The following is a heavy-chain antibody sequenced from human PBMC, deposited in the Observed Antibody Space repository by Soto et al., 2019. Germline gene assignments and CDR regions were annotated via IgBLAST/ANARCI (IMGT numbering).Heavy chain of an antibody. CDR3: ASRDSGYGGSDY. CDR1: GGSISSYY. D-gene: IGHD5-12*01. V-gene: IGHV4-59*01. J-gene: IGHJ4*02. CDR2: IYYSGST. Sequence: PSETLSLTCTVSGGSISSYYWSWIRQPPGKGLEWIGYIYYSGSTNYNPSLKSRVTISVDTSKNQFSLKLSSVTAADTAVYYCASRDSGYGGSDYWGQGTLVTVSS.